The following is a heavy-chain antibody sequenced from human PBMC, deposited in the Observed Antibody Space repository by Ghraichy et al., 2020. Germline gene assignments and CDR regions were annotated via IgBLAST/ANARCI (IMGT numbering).Heavy chain of an antibody. D-gene: IGHD6-13*01. CDR1: GYIFTSYG. J-gene: IGHJ4*02. CDR2: ISAYNGNT. V-gene: IGHV1-18*01. CDR3: ARDGSGYSGIWPAFDY. Sequence: ASVKVSCKGSGYIFTSYGTSWVRQAPGQGLEWMGWISAYNGNTYYTQKFQGRVTMTTDTSTNTAYMELRSLKSDDTAVYYCARDGSGYSGIWPAFDYWGQGTLVTVSS.